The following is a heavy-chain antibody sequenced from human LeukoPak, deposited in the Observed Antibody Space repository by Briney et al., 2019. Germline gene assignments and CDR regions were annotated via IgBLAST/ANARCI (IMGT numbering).Heavy chain of an antibody. CDR2: INHRGST. D-gene: IGHD6-6*01. CDR3: ARGRAARGYYYYYMDV. V-gene: IGHV4-34*01. CDR1: GGSFSGYY. Sequence: SETLSLTCAVYGGSFSGYYWSWIRQPPAKGLEGIGEINHRGSTNYNPSLNRRVTISVDTSKHQFSLKLSYVTAADTAVYYCARGRAARGYYYYYMDVWGKGTTVTVSS. J-gene: IGHJ6*03.